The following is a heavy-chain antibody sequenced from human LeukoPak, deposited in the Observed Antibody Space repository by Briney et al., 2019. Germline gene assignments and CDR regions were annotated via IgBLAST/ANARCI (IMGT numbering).Heavy chain of an antibody. D-gene: IGHD3-10*01. Sequence: GGSLRLSCAASGFTFSSYTMNWVRQAPGKGLEWVSFISTSSSYIYYADSVKGRFTISRDNAKNSLFLQMNSLRAEDTAVYYCARGDLLWAYWGQGTLVTVSS. J-gene: IGHJ4*02. CDR1: GFTFSSYT. V-gene: IGHV3-21*01. CDR3: ARGDLLWAY. CDR2: ISTSSSYI.